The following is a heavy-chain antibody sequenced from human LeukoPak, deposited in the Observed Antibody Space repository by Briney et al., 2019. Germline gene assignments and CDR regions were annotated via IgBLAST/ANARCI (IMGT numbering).Heavy chain of an antibody. V-gene: IGHV3-23*01. Sequence: GGSLRLSCAASGFTFSSYAMSWVRQAPGKGLEWVSAISGSGGSTYYADSVKGRFTISRDNSKNTLYLQMNSLRAEDTAVYYCAKEKGRYDFWSGYRPSYYYYGMDVWGQGTTVTVSS. CDR2: ISGSGGST. D-gene: IGHD3-3*01. CDR1: GFTFSSYA. CDR3: AKEKGRYDFWSGYRPSYYYYGMDV. J-gene: IGHJ6*02.